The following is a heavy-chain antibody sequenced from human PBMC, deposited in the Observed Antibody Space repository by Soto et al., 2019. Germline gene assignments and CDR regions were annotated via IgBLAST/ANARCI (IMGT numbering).Heavy chain of an antibody. J-gene: IGHJ3*02. CDR1: GGSFSGYY. V-gene: IGHV4-34*01. D-gene: IGHD3-3*01. CDR2: INHSGST. Sequence: SETLSLTCAVYGGSFSGYYWSWIRQPPGKGLEWIGEINHSGSTNYNPSLKSRVTISVDTSKNQFSLKLSSVTAADTAVYYCAXXRRYYDFWXXYFXAFDIWGQGTXVTXSS. CDR3: AXXRRYYDFWXXYFXAFDI.